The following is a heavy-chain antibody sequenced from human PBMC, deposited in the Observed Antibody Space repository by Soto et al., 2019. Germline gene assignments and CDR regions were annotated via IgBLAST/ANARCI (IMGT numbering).Heavy chain of an antibody. CDR1: GFTFSSYA. CDR3: ARASLFGYYFDY. Sequence: QVQLVESGGGVVQPGRSLRLSCAASGFTFSSYAMHWVRQAPGKGLEWVAVISYDGSNKYYADSVKGRFTISRDNSKNTLYLQMNSLRAEDTAVYYCARASLFGYYFDYWGQGPLVTVSS. D-gene: IGHD3-10*02. CDR2: ISYDGSNK. V-gene: IGHV3-30-3*01. J-gene: IGHJ4*02.